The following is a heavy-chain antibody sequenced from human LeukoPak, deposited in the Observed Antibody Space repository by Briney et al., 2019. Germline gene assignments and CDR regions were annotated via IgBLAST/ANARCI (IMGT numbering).Heavy chain of an antibody. CDR1: GGTFSSYA. CDR2: IIPIFGTA. D-gene: IGHD6-19*01. Sequence: SVKVSCKASGGTFSSYAISWVRQAPGQGLEWMGGIIPIFGTANYAQKFQGRVTITTDESTSTAYMELSSLRSDDTAVYYCARVAHSPSIAVAEDLGYYYYYMDVWGKGTTVTVSS. V-gene: IGHV1-69*05. J-gene: IGHJ6*03. CDR3: ARVAHSPSIAVAEDLGYYYYYMDV.